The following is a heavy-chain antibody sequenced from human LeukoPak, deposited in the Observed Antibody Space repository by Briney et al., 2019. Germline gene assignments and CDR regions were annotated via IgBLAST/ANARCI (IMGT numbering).Heavy chain of an antibody. Sequence: GGSLRLSCAASGFTFSNAWMSWVRQAPGKGLEWVGRIKSKTDSGTTDYAAPVKGRFTISRDDSKNTLYLQMNSLKTEDTAVYYCTQGMVRGVMGNYYYYMDVWGKGTTVTVSS. CDR2: IKSKTDSGTT. J-gene: IGHJ6*03. V-gene: IGHV3-15*01. CDR1: GFTFSNAW. CDR3: TQGMVRGVMGNYYYYMDV. D-gene: IGHD3-10*01.